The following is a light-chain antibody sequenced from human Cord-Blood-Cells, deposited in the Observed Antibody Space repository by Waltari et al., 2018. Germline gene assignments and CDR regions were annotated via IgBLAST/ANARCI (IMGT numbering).Light chain of an antibody. CDR1: QDISNY. CDR3: QQYDNLLFT. CDR2: DAS. J-gene: IGKJ3*01. Sequence: DIQMTQSPSSLSASVVDRVTITCQASQDISNYLNWYQQKPGKAPKLLIYDASNLETVVPSRFSGSGSGTDFTFTISSLQPEDIATYYCQQYDNLLFTFGPGTKVDIK. V-gene: IGKV1-33*01.